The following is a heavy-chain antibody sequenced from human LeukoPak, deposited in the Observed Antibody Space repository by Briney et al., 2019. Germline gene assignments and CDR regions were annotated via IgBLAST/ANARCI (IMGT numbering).Heavy chain of an antibody. D-gene: IGHD4-17*01. Sequence: ASVKVSRKASVYTFTSNDINWVRKATRQGHEWKGWMKPNHGNTSYAHTSQGRLTMIRKDTINNAYIELRSLVSEDTAVYYWARAHYDDYFYYYYYYMDVWGKGTTVTISS. CDR1: VYTFTSND. J-gene: IGHJ6*03. V-gene: IGHV1-8*02. CDR3: ARAHYDDYFYYYYYYMDV. CDR2: MKPNHGNT.